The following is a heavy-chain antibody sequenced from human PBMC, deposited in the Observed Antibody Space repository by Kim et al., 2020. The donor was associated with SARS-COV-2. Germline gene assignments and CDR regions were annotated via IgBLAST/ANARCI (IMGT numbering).Heavy chain of an antibody. J-gene: IGHJ4*02. CDR3: ARARITMIVVVTAFDY. CDR2: IYYSGST. V-gene: IGHV4-31*03. Sequence: SETLSLTCTVSGGSISSGGYYWSWIRQHPGKGLEWIGYIYYSGSTYYNPSLKSRVTISVDTSKNQFSLKLSSVTAADTAVYYCARARITMIVVVTAFDYWGRGTRVTVSS. D-gene: IGHD3-22*01. CDR1: GGSISSGGYY.